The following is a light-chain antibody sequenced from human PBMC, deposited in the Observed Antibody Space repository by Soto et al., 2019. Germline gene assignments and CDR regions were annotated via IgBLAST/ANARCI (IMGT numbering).Light chain of an antibody. V-gene: IGLV2-23*03. J-gene: IGLJ2*01. CDR3: CSYAGSFTFDV. CDR2: EGR. CDR1: SSDVGNYNL. Sequence: QSALTQPASVSGSPGQSITISCTGTSSDVGNYNLVSWYQQFPGKAPKLIIYEGRRRPSGVSNRFSGSKSGNTASLTISGLQAEDEADYYCCSYAGSFTFDVFGGGTKLTLL.